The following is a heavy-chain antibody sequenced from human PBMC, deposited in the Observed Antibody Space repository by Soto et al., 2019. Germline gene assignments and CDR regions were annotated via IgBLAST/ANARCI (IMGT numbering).Heavy chain of an antibody. V-gene: IGHV3-15*01. CDR2: IKSKTDGGTT. CDR3: TIAGIVGVH. J-gene: IGHJ4*02. Sequence: GGSLRLSCVASEFTFSVFVMHWVRQAPGKGLEWVGRIKSKTDGGTTDYAAPVKGRFTISRDDSKNTLYLQMNSLKTEDTAVYYCTIAGIVGVHWGQGTLVTVSS. D-gene: IGHD1-26*01. CDR1: EFTFSVFV.